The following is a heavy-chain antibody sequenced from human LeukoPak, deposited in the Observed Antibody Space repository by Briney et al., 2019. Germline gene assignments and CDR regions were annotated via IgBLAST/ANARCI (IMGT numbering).Heavy chain of an antibody. CDR1: GLTFSNHG. CDR2: ITGDGTTT. J-gene: IGHJ4*02. V-gene: IGHV3-23*01. D-gene: IGHD1-1*01. Sequence: PGGSLRLSCEASGLTFSNHGMSWVRQAPGKGLQWVSAITGDGTTTYYADSVKGRFIISRDNSKNMLYLQMSSLRAEGTAVYYCAKMNGYFEYWGQGALVPVSS. CDR3: AKMNGYFEY.